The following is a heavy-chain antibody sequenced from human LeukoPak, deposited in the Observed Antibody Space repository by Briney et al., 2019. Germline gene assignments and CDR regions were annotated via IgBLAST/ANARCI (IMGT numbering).Heavy chain of an antibody. Sequence: SETLSLTCAVYGQSFSGYYWSWIRQPPGGGVEWVGEINHRGNTNYNPSRKSRVPISVDTSKNQFSLKLSSVTAADTAVYYCARGVAAAGPEFGYWGQGTLVTVSS. CDR1: GQSFSGYY. J-gene: IGHJ4*02. CDR3: ARGVAAAGPEFGY. D-gene: IGHD6-13*01. V-gene: IGHV4-34*01. CDR2: INHRGNT.